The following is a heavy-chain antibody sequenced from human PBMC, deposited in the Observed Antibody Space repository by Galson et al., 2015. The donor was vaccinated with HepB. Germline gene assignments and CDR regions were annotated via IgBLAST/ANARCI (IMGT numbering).Heavy chain of an antibody. CDR3: ARDKESGWPPSGY. Sequence: SETLSLTCTVSGGSISSYYWSWIRQPPGKGLEWIGYIYYSGSTNYNPSLKSRVTISVDTSKNQFSLKLSSVTAADTAVYYCARDKESGWPPSGYWGQGTLVTVSS. V-gene: IGHV4-59*01. CDR2: IYYSGST. J-gene: IGHJ4*02. D-gene: IGHD6-19*01. CDR1: GGSISSYY.